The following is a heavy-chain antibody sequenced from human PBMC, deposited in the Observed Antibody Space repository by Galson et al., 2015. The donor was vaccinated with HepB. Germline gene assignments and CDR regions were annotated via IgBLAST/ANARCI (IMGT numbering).Heavy chain of an antibody. J-gene: IGHJ4*02. CDR1: GFTFSSYS. V-gene: IGHV3-21*01. Sequence: SLRLSCAASGFTFSSYSMNWVRQAPGKGLEWVSTISSSSSYIYYADSVKGRFTISRDNAKNSLYLQMNSLRAEDTAVYYCARDLIGGGSCYYDYWGQGNLVTVSS. CDR2: ISSSSSYI. CDR3: ARDLIGGGSCYYDY. D-gene: IGHD2-15*01.